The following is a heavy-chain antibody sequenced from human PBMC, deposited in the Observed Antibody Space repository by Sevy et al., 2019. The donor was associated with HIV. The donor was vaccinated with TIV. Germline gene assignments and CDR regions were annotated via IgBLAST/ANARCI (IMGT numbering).Heavy chain of an antibody. Sequence: GGSLRLSCAASGFTFSSYAMSWVRQAPGKGLEWVSAISGSGGSTYYADSVKGRFTISRDNSKNTLYLQMNSLRAEDMAVYYCAKDGYSSSWYQPGFDPWGQGTLVTVSS. CDR1: GFTFSSYA. V-gene: IGHV3-23*01. CDR2: ISGSGGST. J-gene: IGHJ5*02. D-gene: IGHD6-13*01. CDR3: AKDGYSSSWYQPGFDP.